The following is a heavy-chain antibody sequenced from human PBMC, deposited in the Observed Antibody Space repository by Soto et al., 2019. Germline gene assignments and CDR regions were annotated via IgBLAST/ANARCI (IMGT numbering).Heavy chain of an antibody. J-gene: IGHJ4*02. Sequence: SVKVSCKASGGTFSSYAISWVRQAPGQGLEWMGGIIPIFGTANYAQKFQGRVTITADESTSTAYMELSSLRSEDTAVYYCAKDPYYYFGSGYYVLAWGGRGPLVTVS. CDR2: IIPIFGTA. CDR1: GGTFSSYA. V-gene: IGHV1-69*13. CDR3: AKDPYYYFGSGYYVLAW. D-gene: IGHD3-22*01.